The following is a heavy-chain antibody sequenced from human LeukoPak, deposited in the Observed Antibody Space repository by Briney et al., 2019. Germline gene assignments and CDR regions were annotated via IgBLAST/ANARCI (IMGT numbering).Heavy chain of an antibody. J-gene: IGHJ3*01. Sequence: GASVKVSCKASGYTLTSYDINWVRQATGQGLEWMGWMNPNSGNTGYAQKFQGRVTITRNTSISTAYMELSSLRSEDTAVYYCARHVSTSRVAYDVWGQGTMVTVSS. CDR1: GYTLTSYD. V-gene: IGHV1-8*03. CDR3: ARHVSTSRVAYDV. CDR2: MNPNSGNT. D-gene: IGHD2-2*01.